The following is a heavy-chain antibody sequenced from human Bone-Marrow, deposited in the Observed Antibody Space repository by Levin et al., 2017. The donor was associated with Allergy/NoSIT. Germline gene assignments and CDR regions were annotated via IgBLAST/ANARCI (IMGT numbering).Heavy chain of an antibody. Sequence: AASVKVSCKASGGTFSSYAISWVRQAPGQGLEWMGGIIPIFGTANYAQKFQGRVTITADKSTSTAYMELSSLRSEDTAVYYCARVGLRWGTLWDAFDIWGQGTMVTVSS. D-gene: IGHD4-23*01. V-gene: IGHV1-69*06. CDR1: GGTFSSYA. CDR2: IIPIFGTA. CDR3: ARVGLRWGTLWDAFDI. J-gene: IGHJ3*02.